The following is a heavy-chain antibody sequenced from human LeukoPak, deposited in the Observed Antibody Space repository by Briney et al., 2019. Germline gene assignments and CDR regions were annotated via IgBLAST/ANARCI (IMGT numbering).Heavy chain of an antibody. CDR1: GFTFSSYG. CDR2: IRYDGSNK. Sequence: PGGFLRLSCAASGFTFSSYGMHWVRQAPGKGLEWLSFIRYDGSNKYYADSVKGRFTISRDNSKNTLYLQMNSLRADDTAVYYCARTSDGYWGQGTLVTVSS. D-gene: IGHD1-7*01. V-gene: IGHV3-30*02. J-gene: IGHJ4*02. CDR3: ARTSDGY.